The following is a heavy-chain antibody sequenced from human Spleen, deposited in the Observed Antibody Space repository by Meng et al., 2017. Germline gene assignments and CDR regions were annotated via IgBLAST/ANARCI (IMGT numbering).Heavy chain of an antibody. CDR2: TYYKSKWYS. Sequence: QVQLHQSAAGLVKALQTVSLTCAISGDLVSSNSAAWNWIRRSPSRGLEWLGRTYYKSKWYSGYATSVKSRVPINADTSKNQFSLLLNSVTPEDTAVYYCARQEGAFDYWGQGTLVTVSS. CDR1: GDLVSSNSAA. D-gene: IGHD3-16*01. J-gene: IGHJ4*02. V-gene: IGHV6-1*01. CDR3: ARQEGAFDY.